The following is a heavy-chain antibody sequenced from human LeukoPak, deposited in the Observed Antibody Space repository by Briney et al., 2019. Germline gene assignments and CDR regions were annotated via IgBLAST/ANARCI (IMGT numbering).Heavy chain of an antibody. CDR1: GGTFSSYA. CDR3: AGVSIAAAFNWFDP. Sequence: SVKVSCKASGGTFSSYAISWVRQAPGQGLEWMGRIIPIFGTANYAQKFQGRVTITTDESTSTAYMELSSLRSEDTAVYYCAGVSIAAAFNWFDPWGQGTLVTVSS. J-gene: IGHJ5*02. V-gene: IGHV1-69*05. D-gene: IGHD6-13*01. CDR2: IIPIFGTA.